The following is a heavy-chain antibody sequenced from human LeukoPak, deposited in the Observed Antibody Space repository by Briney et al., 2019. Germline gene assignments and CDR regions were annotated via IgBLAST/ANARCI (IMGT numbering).Heavy chain of an antibody. V-gene: IGHV3-13*05. J-gene: IGHJ6*04. D-gene: IGHD3-9*01. CDR2: IGTAGDP. CDR1: GFTFSSYD. Sequence: GGSLRLSCAASGFTFSSYDMHWVRQATGKGLEWVSAIGTAGDPYYPGSVKGRFTISRDNAKNSLYLQMNSLRAEDTAVYYCARVNYDILTGSYRGMDVWGKGTTVTVSS. CDR3: ARVNYDILTGSYRGMDV.